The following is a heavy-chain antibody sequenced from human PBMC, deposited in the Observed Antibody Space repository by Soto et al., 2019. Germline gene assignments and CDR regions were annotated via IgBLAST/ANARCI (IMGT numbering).Heavy chain of an antibody. J-gene: IGHJ6*03. D-gene: IGHD2-21*01. V-gene: IGHV4-34*01. CDR1: GGSLSDYF. CDR3: ARGGISHWAYFYYMDV. Sequence: SETLSLTCVVSGGSLSDYFWSWIRQPPGMALEWIGEINHLGSINYNPSLKSRVNMSVDTSKNQFSLTLSSVTAADTATYYCARGGISHWAYFYYMDVWDRGTTVTVSS. CDR2: INHLGSI.